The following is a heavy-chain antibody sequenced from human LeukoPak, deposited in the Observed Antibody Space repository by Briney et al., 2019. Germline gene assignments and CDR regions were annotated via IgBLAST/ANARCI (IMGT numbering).Heavy chain of an antibody. Sequence: GGSLRLSCAASGFTFSSYAMSWVRQAPGKGLEWVSGVSGNGDYTYYADSVKGRFTISRDNSKNTLYLQMNNLRAEDTAVYYCARVLREFFGSGTYVKSLDYWGQGTLVTVSS. D-gene: IGHD3-10*01. CDR2: VSGNGDYT. CDR1: GFTFSSYA. J-gene: IGHJ4*02. CDR3: ARVLREFFGSGTYVKSLDY. V-gene: IGHV3-23*01.